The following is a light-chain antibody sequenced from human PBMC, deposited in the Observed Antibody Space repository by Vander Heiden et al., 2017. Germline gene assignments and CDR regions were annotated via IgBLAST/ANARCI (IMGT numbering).Light chain of an antibody. CDR2: QDR. CDR3: QAWDSSILYV. CDR1: PLGDKF. J-gene: IGLJ1*01. V-gene: IGLV3-1*01. Sequence: SYELTQPPSVSVPPGQAASITCSGDPLGDKFVSWYQHKPGQSPVLVMYQDRRRPSGIPDRFAASHSGNTATLTIGDIQAMDEADYYCQAWDSSILYVFGSGTKVTVL.